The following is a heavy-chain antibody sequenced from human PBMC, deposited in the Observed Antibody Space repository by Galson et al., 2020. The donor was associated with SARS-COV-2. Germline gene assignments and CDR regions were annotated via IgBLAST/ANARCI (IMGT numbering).Heavy chain of an antibody. Sequence: ASVKVSCKSSGYSLTDYAMHRVRRDPGQRLEWMGWINAGSDDTKYSQKFQGRLTITRDTSATTYYMELNSLSSEDTAVYYCARDRHIGWLDYWGQGTRVTVSS. V-gene: IGHV1-3*01. CDR3: ARDRHIGWLDY. CDR2: INAGSDDT. D-gene: IGHD2-21*01. CDR1: GYSLTDYA. J-gene: IGHJ4*02.